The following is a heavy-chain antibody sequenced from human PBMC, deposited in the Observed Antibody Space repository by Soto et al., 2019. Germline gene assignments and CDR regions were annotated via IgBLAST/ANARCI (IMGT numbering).Heavy chain of an antibody. V-gene: IGHV4-59*01. Sequence: QVQLQESGPGLVRPSETLSLTCTVSGGSIGYYYWSWIRQPPGKGLEWIGYIYDSGSSNYNPSLTSRVTISVDTSKNQLSLKLTSVTAADTAVYYCARARISLVGEVIKYNMDVWGQGTTVTVSS. CDR1: GGSIGYYY. CDR3: ARARISLVGEVIKYNMDV. J-gene: IGHJ6*02. CDR2: IYDSGSS. D-gene: IGHD3-10*01.